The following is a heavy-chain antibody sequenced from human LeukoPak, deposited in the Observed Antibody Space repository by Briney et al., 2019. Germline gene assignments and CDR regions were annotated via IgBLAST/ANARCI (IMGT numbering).Heavy chain of an antibody. V-gene: IGHV4-31*03. CDR2: IYYSGST. J-gene: IGHJ4*02. Sequence: PSQTLSLTCTVSGGSISSGGYYWSWIRQHPGKGLEWIGYIYYSGSTYYNPSLKSRVTISVDTSKNQFSLKLSSVTAADTAVYYCARGGIQGIVVVPAAIDYWGQGTLVTVSP. D-gene: IGHD2-2*01. CDR1: GGSISSGGYY. CDR3: ARGGIQGIVVVPAAIDY.